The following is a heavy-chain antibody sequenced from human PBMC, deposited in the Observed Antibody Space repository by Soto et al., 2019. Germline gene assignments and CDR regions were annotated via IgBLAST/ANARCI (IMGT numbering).Heavy chain of an antibody. CDR1: GGTFSSYA. Sequence: QVQLVQSGAEVKKPGSSVKVSCKASGGTFSSYAISWVRQAPGQGLEWMGGIIPIFGTANYAQKFQGRVTITADESTSTAYMGLSSLRSEDTAVYYCARNLRSERYFDWLANWFDPWGQGTLVTVSS. J-gene: IGHJ5*02. D-gene: IGHD3-9*01. CDR3: ARNLRSERYFDWLANWFDP. CDR2: IIPIFGTA. V-gene: IGHV1-69*01.